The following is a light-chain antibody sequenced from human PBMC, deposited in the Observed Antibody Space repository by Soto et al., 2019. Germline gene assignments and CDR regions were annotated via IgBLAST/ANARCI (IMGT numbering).Light chain of an antibody. CDR1: QTISSW. V-gene: IGKV1-5*03. Sequence: DIQMTHSPSTLXXSXXXXVXXXCRASQTISSWLAWYQQKPGKAPKLLIYKASTLKSGVPSRFSGSGSGTEFTLTISSLQPDDFATYYCQHYNSYSEAFGQGTKVDIK. CDR2: KAS. CDR3: QHYNSYSEA. J-gene: IGKJ1*01.